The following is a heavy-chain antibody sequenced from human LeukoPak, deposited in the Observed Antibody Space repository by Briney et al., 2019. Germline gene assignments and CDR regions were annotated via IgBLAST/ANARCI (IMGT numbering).Heavy chain of an antibody. D-gene: IGHD2-2*01. CDR3: ARGARGFRIVVVPAAIPYFDY. CDR1: GGSFSGYY. CDR2: INHSGST. V-gene: IGHV4-34*01. Sequence: SETLSLTCAVYGGSFSGYYWSWIRQPPGKGLEWIGEINHSGSTNYNPSLKSRVTISVDTSKNQFSLKLSSVTAADTAVYYCARGARGFRIVVVPAAIPYFDYWGQGTPVTVSS. J-gene: IGHJ4*02.